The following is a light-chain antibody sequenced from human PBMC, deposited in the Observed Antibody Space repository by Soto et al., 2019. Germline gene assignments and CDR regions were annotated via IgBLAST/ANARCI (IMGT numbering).Light chain of an antibody. CDR1: QTINTY. CDR2: AAS. J-gene: IGKJ2*01. V-gene: IGKV1-39*01. CDR3: QQGSSAPFT. Sequence: DIQVTQSPSSLSASVGDRVTITCRTSQTINTYLNWYQQQPGKAPKLLIFAASTLHSGVPSRFSGSGSGTDFTLTITSLQPEDFATYYCQQGSSAPFTFGPGTQLE.